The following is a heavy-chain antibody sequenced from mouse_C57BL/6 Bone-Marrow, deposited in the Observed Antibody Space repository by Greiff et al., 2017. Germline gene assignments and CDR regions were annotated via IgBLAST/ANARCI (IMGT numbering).Heavy chain of an antibody. CDR3: TERRFFAY. CDR1: GFTFSNYW. Sequence: EVKVEESGGGLVQPGGSMKLSCVASGFTFSNYWMNWVRQSPEKGLEWVAQIRLKSDNYATHYAESVKGRFTISRDDSKSSVYLQMNNLRAEDTGIYYCTERRFFAYWGQGTLVTVSA. V-gene: IGHV6-3*01. J-gene: IGHJ3*01. CDR2: IRLKSDNYAT.